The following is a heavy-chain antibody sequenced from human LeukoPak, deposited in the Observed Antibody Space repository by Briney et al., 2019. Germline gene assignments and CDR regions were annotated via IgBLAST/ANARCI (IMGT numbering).Heavy chain of an antibody. Sequence: GGSLRLSCAASGFTFRNYAMHWVRQAPGKGLERVALVSYDGSSDYYVDSVKGRFTIARDDYKSMVYLQMISLRPEDTAVYYCAREGWGFDYWGQGTLVTVSS. V-gene: IGHV3-30-3*01. J-gene: IGHJ4*02. CDR3: AREGWGFDY. D-gene: IGHD1-26*01. CDR1: GFTFRNYA. CDR2: VSYDGSSD.